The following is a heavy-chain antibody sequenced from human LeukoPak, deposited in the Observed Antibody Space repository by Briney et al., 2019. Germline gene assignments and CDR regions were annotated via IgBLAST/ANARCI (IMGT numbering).Heavy chain of an antibody. CDR1: GFTVSSNY. J-gene: IGHJ4*02. Sequence: GGSLRLSCAASGFTVSSNYMSWVRQAPGKELEWVSVIYGGGSTNYADPVKGRFTISRDISKNTLYLQMNNLRAEDTAVYYCARGQSSGSYYTYYFDSWGQGTLVTVSS. CDR3: ARGQSSGSYYTYYFDS. D-gene: IGHD3-10*01. CDR2: IYGGGST. V-gene: IGHV3-66*01.